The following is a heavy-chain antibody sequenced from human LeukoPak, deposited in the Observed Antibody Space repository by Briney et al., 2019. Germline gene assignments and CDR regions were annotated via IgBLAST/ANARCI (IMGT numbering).Heavy chain of an antibody. D-gene: IGHD2-2*01. V-gene: IGHV3-23*01. Sequence: GGSLRLSCAASGITFSSYAMSWVRQAPGKGLEWVSTISRSGGSTYYADSVKGRFTISRDNSKNTLYLQMNSLRAEDTAVYYCARDPLYCSSTSCYDYWGQGTLVTVSS. CDR1: GITFSSYA. J-gene: IGHJ4*02. CDR3: ARDPLYCSSTSCYDY. CDR2: ISRSGGST.